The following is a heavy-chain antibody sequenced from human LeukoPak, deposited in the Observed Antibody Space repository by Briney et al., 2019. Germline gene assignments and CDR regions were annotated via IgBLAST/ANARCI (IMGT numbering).Heavy chain of an antibody. CDR3: ARSQYQLLSVAFDI. D-gene: IGHD2-2*01. CDR1: GGSISSYY. CDR2: IYHSGST. J-gene: IGHJ3*02. Sequence: SETLSLTCTVSGGSISSYYWSWIRQPPGKGLEWIGSIYHSGSTYYNPSLKSRVTISVDTSKNQFSLKLSSVTAADTAVYYCARSQYQLLSVAFDIWGQGTMVTVSS. V-gene: IGHV4-59*08.